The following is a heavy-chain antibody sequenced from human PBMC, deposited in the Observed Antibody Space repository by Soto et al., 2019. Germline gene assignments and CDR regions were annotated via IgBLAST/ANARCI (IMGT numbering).Heavy chain of an antibody. Sequence: ASVQVSCKVSGYTLTEISMHWVRQAPGKGFEWMGGFDPEDGESIYAQKFQGRVTMTEDTSTDTAYMELSSLRSEDTAVYYCATDLATISGVIMSVGYGMDVWGQGTTVTVSS. V-gene: IGHV1-24*01. D-gene: IGHD3-3*01. CDR3: ATDLATISGVIMSVGYGMDV. CDR2: FDPEDGES. J-gene: IGHJ6*02. CDR1: GYTLTEIS.